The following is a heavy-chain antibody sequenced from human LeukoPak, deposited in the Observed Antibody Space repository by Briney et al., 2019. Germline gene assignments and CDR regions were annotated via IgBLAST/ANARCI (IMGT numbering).Heavy chain of an antibody. J-gene: IGHJ4*02. D-gene: IGHD3-10*01. V-gene: IGHV3-53*01. CDR2: IYSGGTT. CDR3: ARESGAGRVGEHFFDY. Sequence: GGSLRLSCAASGFTVSSKYMSWVRQAPGKGLEWVSVIYSGGTTHYADSARDRFTISRDNSKNTLYLQMNSLRAEDTAVYYCARESGAGRVGEHFFDYWGQGTLVTVSS. CDR1: GFTVSSKY.